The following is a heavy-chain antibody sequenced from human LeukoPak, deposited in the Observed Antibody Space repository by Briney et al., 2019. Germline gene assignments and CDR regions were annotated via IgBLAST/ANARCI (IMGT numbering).Heavy chain of an antibody. Sequence: PSETLSLTCAVYGGSFSGYYWSWIRQPPGKGLEWIGSIYYSGSTYYNPSLKSRVTISVDTSKNQFSLKLSSVTAADTAVYYCAREPRGRVGFDYWGQGTLVTVSS. CDR2: IYYSGST. V-gene: IGHV4-34*01. CDR1: GGSFSGYY. D-gene: IGHD3-10*01. J-gene: IGHJ4*02. CDR3: AREPRGRVGFDY.